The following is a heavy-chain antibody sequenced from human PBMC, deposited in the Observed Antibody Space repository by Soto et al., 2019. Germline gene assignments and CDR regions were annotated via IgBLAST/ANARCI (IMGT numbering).Heavy chain of an antibody. CDR1: GGSFSGYY. J-gene: IGHJ4*02. CDR2: INHSGST. V-gene: IGHV4-34*01. D-gene: IGHD1-26*01. Sequence: QVQLQQWGAGLLKPSETLSLTCAVYGGSFSGYYWSWIRQPPGKGLEWIGEINHSGSTNYNPSLRGRAPLSAHTSKNQCARRLSSVTAADTAVYYGAREGHSGSYPIVRPRYFDYWGQGTLVTVSS. CDR3: AREGHSGSYPIVRPRYFDY.